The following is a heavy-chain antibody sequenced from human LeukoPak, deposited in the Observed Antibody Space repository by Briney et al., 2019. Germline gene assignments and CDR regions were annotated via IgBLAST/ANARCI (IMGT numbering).Heavy chain of an antibody. J-gene: IGHJ4*02. Sequence: PGGSLRLSCAASGFTFSSYWMTWVRQAPGKGLEWVANIKHNGDELNYVDSVEDRFTISRDNAKNSLYLHMTGLRAEDTAVYYCVRDYDWAFDCWGQGALVTVSS. CDR3: VRDYDWAFDC. CDR1: GFTFSSYW. V-gene: IGHV3-7*01. CDR2: IKHNGDEL. D-gene: IGHD1-1*01.